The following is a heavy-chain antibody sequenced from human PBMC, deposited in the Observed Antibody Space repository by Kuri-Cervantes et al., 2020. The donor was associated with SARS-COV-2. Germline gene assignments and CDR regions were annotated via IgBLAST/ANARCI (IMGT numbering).Heavy chain of an antibody. CDR3: ARGGYCSSTSCADYYYYGMDV. D-gene: IGHD2-2*01. CDR1: GFTFSSYS. CDR2: ISSSSYI. V-gene: IGHV3-21*01. Sequence: WGSLRLSCAASGFTFSSYSMNWVRQAPGKGLEWVSSISSSSYIYHANSVKGRFTTSRDNVKNSMYLQMNSLRAEDTAVYYCARGGYCSSTSCADYYYYGMDVWGQGTTVTVSS. J-gene: IGHJ6*02.